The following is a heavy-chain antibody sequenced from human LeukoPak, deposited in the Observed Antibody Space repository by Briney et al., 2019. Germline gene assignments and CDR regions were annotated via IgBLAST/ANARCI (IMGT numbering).Heavy chain of an antibody. Sequence: KSGPTLVRPTQTLTVTCTFSGFSLTTTRVGVGWIRQPPGKALEWLAVVYWDDDKRYSPSLQSGLTITKDTSKNQVVLTMTNMDPVDTGTYYCAHIMITYGGVVAQDAFDIWGQGAMIAV. J-gene: IGHJ3*02. CDR1: GFSLTTTRVG. V-gene: IGHV2-5*02. CDR3: AHIMITYGGVVAQDAFDI. CDR2: VYWDDDK. D-gene: IGHD3-16*02.